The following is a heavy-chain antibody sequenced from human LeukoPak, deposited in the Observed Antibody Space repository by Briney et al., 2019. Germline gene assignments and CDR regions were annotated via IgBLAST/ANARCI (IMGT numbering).Heavy chain of an antibody. CDR1: GGSISSYY. CDR3: ARDLGYSYGNYYGMDV. Sequence: SETLSLTCTVSGGSISSYYCSWIRQPPGKGLEWIGYIYYSGSTNYNPSLKSRVTISVDTSKNQFSLKLSSVTAADTAVYYCARDLGYSYGNYYGMDVWGQGTTVTVSS. V-gene: IGHV4-59*01. J-gene: IGHJ6*02. CDR2: IYYSGST. D-gene: IGHD5-18*01.